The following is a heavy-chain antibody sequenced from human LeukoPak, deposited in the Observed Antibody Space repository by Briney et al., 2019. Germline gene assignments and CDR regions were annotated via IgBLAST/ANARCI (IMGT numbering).Heavy chain of an antibody. CDR1: GFTFSDYY. CDR2: ISNSGNTI. V-gene: IGHV3-11*01. CDR3: ARVRGSYSSDY. Sequence: PGGSLRLSCAASGFTFSDYYMSWIRQAPGKGLEWVSYISNSGNTIYYADSVKGRFTISRDNAKNSLYLQMNSLRAEDTGVYYCARVRGSYSSDYWGQGTLVTASS. D-gene: IGHD1-26*01. J-gene: IGHJ4*02.